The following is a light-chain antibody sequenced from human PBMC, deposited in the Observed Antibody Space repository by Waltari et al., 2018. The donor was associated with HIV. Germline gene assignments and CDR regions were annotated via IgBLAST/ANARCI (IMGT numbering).Light chain of an antibody. J-gene: IGLJ2*01. CDR2: KTN. V-gene: IGLV1-44*01. CDR3: AAWDDSLNGPL. Sequence: QSVLTQPPSASGTPGQRVTISCSGSSSNAARNSVSWYRQFPGTAPKLLIYKTNQRPSGVPDRFFGSKAGTSASLAISGLQSDDESVYYCAAWDDSLNGPLFGGGTQLTVL. CDR1: SSNAARNS.